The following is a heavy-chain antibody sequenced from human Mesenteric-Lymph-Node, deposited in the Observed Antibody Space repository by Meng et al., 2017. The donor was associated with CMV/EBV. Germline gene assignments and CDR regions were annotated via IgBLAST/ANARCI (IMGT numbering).Heavy chain of an antibody. J-gene: IGHJ4*02. Sequence: GGSLRLSCAASGFTFSSYWMSWVRQAPGKGLEWVANIKQDGSEKYYVDSVKGRFTISRDNAKNSLYLQMNSLRAEDTAVYYCTTGMYDFWSAFYFGEVGLHLPFWGQGTLVTVSS. CDR3: TTGMYDFWSAFYFGEVGLHLPF. CDR2: IKQDGSEK. CDR1: GFTFSSYW. V-gene: IGHV3-7*01. D-gene: IGHD3-3*01.